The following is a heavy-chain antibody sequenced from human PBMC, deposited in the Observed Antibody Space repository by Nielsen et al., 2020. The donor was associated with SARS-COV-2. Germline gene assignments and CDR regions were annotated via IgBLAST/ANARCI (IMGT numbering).Heavy chain of an antibody. CDR2: IYYSGST. Sequence: GSLRLSCTVSGGSVSSGSYYWSWIRQPPGKGLEWIGYIYYSGSTNYNPSLKSRVTISVDTSKNQFSLKLSSVTAADTAVYYCARDRRPSYYYYYGMDVWGQGTTVTVSS. CDR3: ARDRRPSYYYYYGMDV. CDR1: GGSVSSGSYY. V-gene: IGHV4-61*01. J-gene: IGHJ6*02.